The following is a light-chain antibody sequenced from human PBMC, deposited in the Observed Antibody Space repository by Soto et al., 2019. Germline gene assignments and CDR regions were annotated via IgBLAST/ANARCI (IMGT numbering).Light chain of an antibody. CDR1: SSDVGAYNY. Sequence: QSALTQPRSVSGSPGQSVTISCTGTSSDVGAYNYVSWYQQHPGKAPKLMIYDVSERPSGVPDRFSGSKSGNTASLTISGLQAEDEADYYCCSYAGSSYVFGTGTKLTVL. CDR2: DVS. J-gene: IGLJ1*01. CDR3: CSYAGSSYV. V-gene: IGLV2-11*01.